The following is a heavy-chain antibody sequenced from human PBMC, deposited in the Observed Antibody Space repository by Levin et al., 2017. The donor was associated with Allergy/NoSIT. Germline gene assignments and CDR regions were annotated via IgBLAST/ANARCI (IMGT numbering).Heavy chain of an antibody. CDR1: GFTSSSYG. V-gene: IGHV3-33*01. CDR2: IWDDGYKK. J-gene: IGHJ6*03. Sequence: GGSLRLSCAAPGFTSSSYGMHWVRQAPGKGLEGGAVIWDDGYKKYYADSVKDRFTISRDNSKNTLYLQMNSLRAEDTAVYYCARVLRFYYYYYMDVWGKGTTVTVSS. CDR3: ARVLRFYYYYYMDV. D-gene: IGHD5-12*01.